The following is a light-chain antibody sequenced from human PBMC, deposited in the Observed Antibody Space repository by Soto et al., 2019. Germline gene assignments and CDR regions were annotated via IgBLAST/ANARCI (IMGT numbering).Light chain of an antibody. V-gene: IGKV3D-15*01. CDR1: QSVNTN. Sequence: EIVMTQSPATLSVSPGERATLSCRASQSVNTNVAWYQQEPGQAPRLLIYGASSRATGIPARFSGSGSGTDFTLKISRVEAEDVGVYYCMQALQTPLTFGGGTKVDIK. CDR3: MQALQTPLT. J-gene: IGKJ4*01. CDR2: GAS.